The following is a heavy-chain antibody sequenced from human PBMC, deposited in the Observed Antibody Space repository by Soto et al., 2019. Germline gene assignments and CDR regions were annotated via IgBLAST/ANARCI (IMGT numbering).Heavy chain of an antibody. CDR3: AREGDYRTWFEP. CDR1: GESIATGAFY. V-gene: IGHV4-31*03. CDR2: IFYAGDT. Sequence: SETLSLTCTVSGESIATGAFYWSWIRLQSGKGPEWIGSIFYAGDTYYNPSLRSRVEISLDGSQNQFSLNLRSVTAADTAVYYCAREGDYRTWFEPWGPGTLVTVSS. J-gene: IGHJ5*02. D-gene: IGHD4-17*01.